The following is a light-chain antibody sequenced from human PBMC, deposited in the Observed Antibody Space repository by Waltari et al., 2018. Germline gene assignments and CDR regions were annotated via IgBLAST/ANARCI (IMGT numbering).Light chain of an antibody. CDR3: QQRSNWTPHT. V-gene: IGKV3-11*01. Sequence: EIVLTQSPATLSLSPGETATLSCRASQSVGTYLAWYQQRPGQAPRLLIYDASNRATGIPARFRGSGSGTDFTLTISSLEAEDFAVYDCQQRSNWTPHTFGQGARLEIK. CDR1: QSVGTY. J-gene: IGKJ2*01. CDR2: DAS.